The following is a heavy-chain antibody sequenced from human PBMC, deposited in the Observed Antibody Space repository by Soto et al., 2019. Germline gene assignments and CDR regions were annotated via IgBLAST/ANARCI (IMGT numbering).Heavy chain of an antibody. Sequence: QVQLVESWGGAVQPGESLRLSCVASGFDFTYYAMHWVRQAPGKGLESVAVMSSDGSKIHHTDSVKGRFTISRDNSKNTLYLQMNSLRKEDTAVYFCAKDEGVGGTLGLFDYWGQGTLVSVSS. CDR2: MSSDGSKI. D-gene: IGHD1-26*01. CDR1: GFDFTYYA. J-gene: IGHJ4*02. CDR3: AKDEGVGGTLGLFDY. V-gene: IGHV3-30*18.